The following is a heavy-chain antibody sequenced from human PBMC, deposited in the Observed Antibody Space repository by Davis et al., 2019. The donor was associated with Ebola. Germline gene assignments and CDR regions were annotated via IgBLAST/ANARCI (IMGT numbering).Heavy chain of an antibody. CDR2: ISYDGSNK. CDR3: ARRLYGVRWYYYYGMDV. J-gene: IGHJ6*02. V-gene: IGHV3-30-3*01. CDR1: GFTFSSYA. Sequence: GESLKISCAASGFTFSSYAMHWVRQAPGKGLEWVAVISYDGSNKYYADSVKGRFTISRDNSKNTLYLQMNSLRAEDTAVYYCARRLYGVRWYYYYGMDVWGQGTTVTVSS. D-gene: IGHD4/OR15-4a*01.